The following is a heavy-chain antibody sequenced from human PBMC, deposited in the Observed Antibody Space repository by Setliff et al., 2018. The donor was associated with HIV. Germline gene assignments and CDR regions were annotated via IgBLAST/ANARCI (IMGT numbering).Heavy chain of an antibody. CDR1: GYTFTNFG. Sequence: ASVKVSCKASGYTFTNFGIGWVRQAPGQGLEWMGWISTFNGDTNFAQKFQGRVSMTTETSTTTAYLEVSSLRSEDTAVYYCARGVNTAKVEDFWGQGTLVTVSS. V-gene: IGHV1-18*01. CDR2: ISTFNGDT. D-gene: IGHD2-15*01. J-gene: IGHJ4*02. CDR3: ARGVNTAKVEDF.